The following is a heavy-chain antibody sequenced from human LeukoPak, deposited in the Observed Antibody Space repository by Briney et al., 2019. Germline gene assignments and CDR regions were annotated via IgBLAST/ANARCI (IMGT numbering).Heavy chain of an antibody. J-gene: IGHJ6*02. CDR2: IYYSGST. CDR1: GGSIGTYY. CDR3: AREGRTYGMDV. V-gene: IGHV4-59*13. Sequence: SETLSLTCTVSGGSIGTYYWSWIRQPPGKGLEWIGYIYYSGSTNYNPSLKSRVAISVYTSKNQFSLKLNSVTAADTAVYYCAREGRTYGMDVWGQGTPVTVSS.